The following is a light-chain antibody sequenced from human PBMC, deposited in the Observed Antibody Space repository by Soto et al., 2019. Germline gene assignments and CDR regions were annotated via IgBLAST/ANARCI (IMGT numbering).Light chain of an antibody. J-gene: IGKJ2*01. CDR3: QQYNNWPPYT. Sequence: EIVMTQSPATLSVSPGERATLSCRASQSVGSGLSWYQQKPGQAPRLLIYGASTRATGIPARFSGSGSGTEFTLTISSLQSEDYAVYYCQQYNNWPPYTLGQGTKVEIK. V-gene: IGKV3-15*01. CDR2: GAS. CDR1: QSVGSG.